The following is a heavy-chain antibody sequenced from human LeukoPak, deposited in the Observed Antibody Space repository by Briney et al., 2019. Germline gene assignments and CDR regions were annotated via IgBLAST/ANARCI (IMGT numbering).Heavy chain of an antibody. V-gene: IGHV3-49*04. CDR1: GFTFGDYA. CDR3: TRAGGSTMVRGVITLDY. CDR2: IRSKAYGGTT. Sequence: GALRLSCTASGFTFGDYAMSWVRQAPGKGLEWVGFIRSKAYGGTTEYAASVKGRFTISRDDSKSIAYLQMNSLKTEDTAVYYCTRAGGSTMVRGVITLDYWGQGTLVTVSS. D-gene: IGHD3-10*01. J-gene: IGHJ4*02.